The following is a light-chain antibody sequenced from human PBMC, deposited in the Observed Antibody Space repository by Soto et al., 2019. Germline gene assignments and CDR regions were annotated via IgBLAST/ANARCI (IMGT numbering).Light chain of an antibody. J-gene: IGLJ1*01. Sequence: QSALTQPPSVSGAPGQRVTISCTGSSSNIGAGYDVHWYQQLPGTAPKLLIYGNSNRPSGVPDRFSGSKSGTSASLAITGRQAEDEADYYGQSYDSILSASYVFGTGTKLTVL. CDR2: GNS. CDR1: SSNIGAGYD. V-gene: IGLV1-40*01. CDR3: QSYDSILSASYV.